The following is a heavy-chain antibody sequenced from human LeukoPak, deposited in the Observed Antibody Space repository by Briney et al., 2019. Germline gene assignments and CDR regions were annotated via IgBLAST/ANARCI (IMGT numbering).Heavy chain of an antibody. D-gene: IGHD3-22*01. CDR1: GFTFSSFG. CDR3: ARGYYDSSGYLYDY. Sequence: QPGGSLRLSCAAPGFTFSSFGMNWVRQAPGKGLEWVSYISSSGSTIYYADSVKGRFTISRGNAKNSLYLQMNSLRAEDTAVYYCARGYYDSSGYLYDYWGQGTLATVSS. V-gene: IGHV3-48*04. CDR2: ISSSGSTI. J-gene: IGHJ4*02.